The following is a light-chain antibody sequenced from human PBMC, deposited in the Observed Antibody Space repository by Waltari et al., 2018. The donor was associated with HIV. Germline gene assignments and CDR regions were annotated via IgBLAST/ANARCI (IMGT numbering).Light chain of an antibody. CDR1: SGILASHY. CDR3: HSFDSHSGV. CDR2: EDD. J-gene: IGLJ3*02. Sequence: NFMLTPPHSVSASPATTVTISGTRSSGILASHYVQWYHQRPGSSPTTVIYEDDLRPSGVPDRFSGSIDSSSNFASLTISGLRSEDEADYYCHSFDSHSGVFGGGTKLTVL. V-gene: IGLV6-57*01.